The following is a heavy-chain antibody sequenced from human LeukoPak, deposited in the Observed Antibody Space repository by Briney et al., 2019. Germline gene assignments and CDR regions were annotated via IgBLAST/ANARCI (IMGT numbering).Heavy chain of an antibody. V-gene: IGHV1-69*13. CDR1: GGTFSSYA. CDR3: ARDEGIAARPDAFDI. D-gene: IGHD6-6*01. CDR2: IIPIFGTA. Sequence: GASVKVSCKASGGTFSSYAISWVRQAPGQGLEWMGGIIPIFGTANYAQKFQGRVTITADESTSTAYMELSSLRSEDTAVYYCARDEGIAARPDAFDIWGQGTMVTVSS. J-gene: IGHJ3*02.